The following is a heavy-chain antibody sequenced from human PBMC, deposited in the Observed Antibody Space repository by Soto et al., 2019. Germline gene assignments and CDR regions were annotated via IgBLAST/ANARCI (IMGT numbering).Heavy chain of an antibody. CDR3: AKDYSSGWYCLDY. CDR1: GYTFNKYP. D-gene: IGHD6-19*01. V-gene: IGHV1-3*01. J-gene: IGHJ4*02. Sequence: ASVKVSCKASGYTFNKYPIHWVRQAPGQGLEWMGWINPVNGDTRYSQRFQGRVTLTRDTSASTAYMELSSLRSEDTAVYYCAKDYSSGWYCLDYWGQGTPVTVSS. CDR2: INPVNGDT.